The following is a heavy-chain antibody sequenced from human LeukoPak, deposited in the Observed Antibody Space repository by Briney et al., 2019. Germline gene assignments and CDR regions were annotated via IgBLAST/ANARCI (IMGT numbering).Heavy chain of an antibody. V-gene: IGHV3-23*01. J-gene: IGHJ6*03. D-gene: IGHD3-10*01. Sequence: PGGSLRLSCAASGFIFSDYYMGWIRQAPGKGLEWVSAISGSGGSTYYADSVKGRFTISRDNSKNTLYLQMNSLRAEDTAVYYCAKDSPFRIHYYGSGSYDPLLYYYYMDVWGKGTTVTVSS. CDR1: GFIFSDYY. CDR3: AKDSPFRIHYYGSGSYDPLLYYYYMDV. CDR2: ISGSGGST.